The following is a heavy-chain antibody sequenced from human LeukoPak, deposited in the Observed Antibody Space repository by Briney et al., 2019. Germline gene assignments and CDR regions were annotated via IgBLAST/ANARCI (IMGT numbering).Heavy chain of an antibody. CDR2: IKEDGSER. D-gene: IGHD6-19*01. CDR1: AFIFSGHW. CDR3: ARDVAVAEDYFDY. Sequence: GGSLRLSCEGSAFIFSGHWMNWVRQTPGKGLEWVASIKEDGSERQYVDSVKGRFSISRDNTKGSLFLQLNSLRAEDTAVYYCARDVAVAEDYFDYWGQGTLVTVSS. J-gene: IGHJ4*02. V-gene: IGHV3-7*03.